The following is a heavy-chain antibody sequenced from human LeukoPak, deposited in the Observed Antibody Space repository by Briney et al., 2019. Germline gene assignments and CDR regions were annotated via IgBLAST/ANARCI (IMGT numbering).Heavy chain of an antibody. Sequence: SETLSLTCTVSGASITSYYWSWIRQPPGKGLEWLGYIYYSGSTAYNPSLKSRVTISVDTSKNQFSLKLSSVTAADTAVYYCARGLGGSSGCFGYWGQGTLVTVSS. CDR3: ARGLGGSSGCFGY. D-gene: IGHD6-19*01. V-gene: IGHV4-59*01. J-gene: IGHJ4*02. CDR2: IYYSGST. CDR1: GASITSYY.